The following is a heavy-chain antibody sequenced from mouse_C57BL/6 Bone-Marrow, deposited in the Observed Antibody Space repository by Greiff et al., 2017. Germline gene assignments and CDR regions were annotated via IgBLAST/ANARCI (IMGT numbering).Heavy chain of an antibody. CDR3: RRGPYFDY. V-gene: IGHV1-55*01. CDR2: IYPGSGST. CDR1: GYTFTSYW. Sequence: VQLQQSGAELVKPGASVKMSCKASGYTFTSYWITWVKQRPRQGLEWIGDIYPGSGSTNYNEKFKSKATLTVDKSSSTAYMQLSSLTSEDSAVYCCRRGPYFDYWGQGTTLTVSS. J-gene: IGHJ2*01.